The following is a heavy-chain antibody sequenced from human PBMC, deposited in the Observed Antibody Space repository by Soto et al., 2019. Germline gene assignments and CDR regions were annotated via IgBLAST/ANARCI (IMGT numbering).Heavy chain of an antibody. V-gene: IGHV3-48*01. D-gene: IGHD7-27*01. CDR2: ISSSSSVI. Sequence: EVQLVESGGGLVQPGGSLRLSCATSGFILSDCAMNWVRQAPGKELEWVSYISSSSSVIDYADSVKGRFTVSRDNARNSLYLQMNRLRGEDTAVYYCARDLRWGSNWYYYMDVWGKGTTVTVSS. J-gene: IGHJ6*03. CDR3: ARDLRWGSNWYYYMDV. CDR1: GFILSDCA.